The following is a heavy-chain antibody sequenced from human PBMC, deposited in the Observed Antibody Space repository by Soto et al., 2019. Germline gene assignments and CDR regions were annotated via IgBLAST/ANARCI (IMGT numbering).Heavy chain of an antibody. V-gene: IGHV4-4*08. J-gene: IGHJ5*02. CDR1: GGSISNYY. CDR2: INSGGSA. Sequence: PSETLSLTCTVSGGSISNYYWGWIRQPPGEGLEWIGNINSGGSAYYYPSLRTRVTISVDTSKNQFSLRLSSVTAADTAVYYCARVPDRWGQGTLVTVS. CDR3: ARVPDR. D-gene: IGHD2-2*01.